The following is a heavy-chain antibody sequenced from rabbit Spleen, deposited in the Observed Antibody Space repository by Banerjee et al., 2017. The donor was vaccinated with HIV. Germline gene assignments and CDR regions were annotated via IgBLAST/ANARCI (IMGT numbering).Heavy chain of an antibody. D-gene: IGHD4-1*01. CDR1: GFSFSSSDY. CDR3: VREVAARFNL. J-gene: IGHJ4*01. CDR2: IYTSSGST. Sequence: QSLEESGGDLVKPGASLTLTCTASGFSFSSSDYMCWVRQAPGRGLELIACIYTSSGSTWYASWVNGRFTISRSTSLNTVDLKRTSLTAADTATYFCVREVAARFNLWGPGTLVTVS. V-gene: IGHV1S43*01.